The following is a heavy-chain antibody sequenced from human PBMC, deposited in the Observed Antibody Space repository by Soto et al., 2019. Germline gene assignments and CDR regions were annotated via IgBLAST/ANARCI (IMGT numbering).Heavy chain of an antibody. CDR3: ARGEYNGRQTPDY. V-gene: IGHV4-34*01. D-gene: IGHD1-26*01. CDR2: INRSGNT. Sequence: SETLSLTCAVYGGSFSGYYWSWIRQPPGKGLEWIGEINRSGNTNYKPSLKSRVSISADTSKNQFSLKVNSVTAADTAVYYCARGEYNGRQTPDYWGKGILVNVSS. CDR1: GGSFSGYY. J-gene: IGHJ4*02.